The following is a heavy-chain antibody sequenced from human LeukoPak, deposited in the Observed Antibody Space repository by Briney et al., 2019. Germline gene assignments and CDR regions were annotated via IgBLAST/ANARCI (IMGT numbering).Heavy chain of an antibody. CDR3: TTDDYVWGSYRSY. D-gene: IGHD3-16*02. CDR2: IKSKTDGGTT. CDR1: GFTFSDYY. V-gene: IGHV3-15*01. J-gene: IGHJ4*02. Sequence: GGSLRLSCAASGFTFSDYYMSWIRQAPGKGLEWVGRIKSKTDGGTTDYAAPVEGRFTISRDDSKNTLYLQMNSLKTEDTAVYYCTTDDYVWGSYRSYWGQGTLVTVSS.